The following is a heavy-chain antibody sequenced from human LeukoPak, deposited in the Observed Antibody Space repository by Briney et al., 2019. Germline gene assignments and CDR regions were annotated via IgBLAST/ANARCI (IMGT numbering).Heavy chain of an antibody. CDR3: ARAIFGVARN. J-gene: IGHJ4*02. CDR1: GGSISSSNW. CDR2: IYHSGST. D-gene: IGHD3-3*01. V-gene: IGHV4-4*02. Sequence: TSETLSLTCAVFGGSISSSNWWRWVSQPPGKWLEWIGEIYHSGSTNHNPPPKRRVPISVDKPKHQFSLKLRSVAAADPAVYYCARAIFGVARNWGQGTLVTVSS.